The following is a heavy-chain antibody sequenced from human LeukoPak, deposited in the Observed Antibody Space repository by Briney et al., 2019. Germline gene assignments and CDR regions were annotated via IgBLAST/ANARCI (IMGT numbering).Heavy chain of an antibody. D-gene: IGHD3-16*01. Sequence: GGSPRLSCAASGSTFSSYAMSWVRHGPGKGLVWVSRIKSDGSSTSYAESVKGRFTISRDNAKNTVYVHMNSLRDEDTAVYYYARGGRYAYFLDYRGQGTLVTVSS. CDR3: ARGGRYAYFLDY. CDR1: GSTFSSYA. CDR2: IKSDGSST. J-gene: IGHJ4*02. V-gene: IGHV3-74*01.